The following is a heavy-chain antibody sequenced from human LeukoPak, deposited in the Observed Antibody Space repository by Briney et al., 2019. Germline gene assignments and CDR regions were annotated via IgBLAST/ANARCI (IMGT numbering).Heavy chain of an antibody. CDR3: ARGWVHPFDY. D-gene: IGHD6-13*01. V-gene: IGHV3-30*03. CDR1: GFTFSSYG. Sequence: SGGSLRLSCAASGFTFSSYGMHWVRQAPGKGLEWVAVISYDGSNKYYADSVKGRFTISRDNAKNSLYLQMNSLRAEDTAVYYCARGWVHPFDYWGQGTLVTVSS. CDR2: ISYDGSNK. J-gene: IGHJ4*02.